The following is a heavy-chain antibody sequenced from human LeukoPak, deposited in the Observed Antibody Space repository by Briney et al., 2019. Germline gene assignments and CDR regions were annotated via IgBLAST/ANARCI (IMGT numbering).Heavy chain of an antibody. CDR1: GFTFSSYG. CDR3: AKDLRSTLCLPY. V-gene: IGHV3-23*01. J-gene: IGHJ4*02. D-gene: IGHD3-16*01. Sequence: GGTLRLSCAASGFTFSSYGMSWVRQAPGKGLEWVSAISGSGGSTYYADSVKGRFTISRDNSKNTLYLQMNSLRAEDTAVYYCAKDLRSTLCLPYWGQGTLVTVSS. CDR2: ISGSGGST.